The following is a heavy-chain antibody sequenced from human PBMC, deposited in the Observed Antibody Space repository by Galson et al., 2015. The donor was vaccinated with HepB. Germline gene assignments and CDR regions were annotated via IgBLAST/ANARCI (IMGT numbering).Heavy chain of an antibody. CDR3: AARSYNYYGIDV. V-gene: IGHV4-59*01. CDR2: MYYSGSA. J-gene: IGHJ6*02. CDR1: DGSISHYY. Sequence: SLTCTVSDGSISHYYWTWIRQPPGKGLEWVGHMYYSGSANYNPSLKSRVTISVDTSKNQFSLNLRSVTAADTAVYYCAARSYNYYGIDVWGQGTTVTVSS.